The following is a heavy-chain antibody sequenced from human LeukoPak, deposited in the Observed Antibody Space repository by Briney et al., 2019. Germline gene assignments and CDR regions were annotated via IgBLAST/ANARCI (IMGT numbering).Heavy chain of an antibody. D-gene: IGHD3-3*01. V-gene: IGHV3-23*01. CDR3: AKPMRITIFGVVIGRGYHGQFDY. J-gene: IGHJ4*02. Sequence: PGGSLRLSCAASGFTFSSYAMSWVRQAPGKGLEWVSAISGSGGSTYYADSVKGRFTISRDNSKNTLYLQMNSLRAEDTAVYYCAKPMRITIFGVVIGRGYHGQFDYWGQGTLVTVSS. CDR2: ISGSGGST. CDR1: GFTFSSYA.